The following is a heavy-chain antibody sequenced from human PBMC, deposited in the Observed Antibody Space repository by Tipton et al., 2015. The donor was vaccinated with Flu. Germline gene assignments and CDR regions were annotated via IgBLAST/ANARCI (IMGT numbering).Heavy chain of an antibody. J-gene: IGHJ4*02. CDR2: IYSGGDT. D-gene: IGHD4-23*01. CDR3: ARRPGG. Sequence: SLRLSCAASGFTFSSYWMTWVRQAPGKGLEWVSCIYSGGDTHYADSVKGRFTISRDSSKNILYPQMNSLRAEDTAVYYCARRPGGWGQGTLVTVSS. CDR1: GFTFSSYW. V-gene: IGHV3-53*01.